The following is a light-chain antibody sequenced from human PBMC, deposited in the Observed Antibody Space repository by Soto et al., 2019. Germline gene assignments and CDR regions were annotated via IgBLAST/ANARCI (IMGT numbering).Light chain of an antibody. J-gene: IGKJ4*01. CDR3: QQSVSTPQT. Sequence: DIQMTQSPSSLSASVGDSVTITCRASQSINIYLSWYQQKPGKAPKLLINVASTLQGGVPSRFSGSGSGTEFTLAISSLQPEDSATYYCQQSVSTPQTFGGGTRVEIK. CDR2: VAS. CDR1: QSINIY. V-gene: IGKV1-39*01.